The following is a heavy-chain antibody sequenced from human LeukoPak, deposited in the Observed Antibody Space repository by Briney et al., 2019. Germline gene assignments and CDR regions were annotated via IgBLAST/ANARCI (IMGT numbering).Heavy chain of an antibody. CDR2: LPYDGSKK. CDR1: GFTFSDYA. CDR3: AGGGSGSHYYYDYYRDV. Sequence: GGSLSLSCVASGFTFSDYAIHWVRQAPGKGRGWVAVLPYDGSKKIYADSVKGRFTISRDNSKNTLFLQMDKLRVADTAHYYCAGGGSGSHYYYDYYRDVWDKGTTVTVSS. J-gene: IGHJ6*03. D-gene: IGHD3-10*01. V-gene: IGHV3-30*01.